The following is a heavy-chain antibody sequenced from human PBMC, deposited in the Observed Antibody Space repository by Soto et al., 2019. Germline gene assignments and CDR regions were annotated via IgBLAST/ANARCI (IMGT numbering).Heavy chain of an antibody. D-gene: IGHD2-8*01. CDR2: INSDGSST. CDR1: GFTFSSFW. V-gene: IGHV3-74*02. Sequence: EVQLVESGGGLIQPGESLRLSCAASGFTFSSFWMYWVRQAPGKGLVWVSSINSDGSSTTYADSVKGRFTISRDNATNTLHLQMNSLRAEDTAVYYCTRTLGYCANSVCYRDAFDIWGQGTMVTVSS. CDR3: TRTLGYCANSVCYRDAFDI. J-gene: IGHJ3*02.